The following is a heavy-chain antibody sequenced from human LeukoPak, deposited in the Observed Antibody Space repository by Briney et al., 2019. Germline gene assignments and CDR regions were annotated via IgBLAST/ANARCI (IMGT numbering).Heavy chain of an antibody. CDR1: GFTFTLYW. CDR3: AKEGGNYDLSNWYFDL. CDR2: ISGSGDNT. V-gene: IGHV3-23*01. J-gene: IGHJ2*01. D-gene: IGHD3-3*01. Sequence: GGSLRLSCAASGFTFTLYWMTWVRQAPGKGLEWVSGISGSGDNTYYSDSVKGRFTISRGNSKNTLYLQMNSLRAEDTAVYYCAKEGGNYDLSNWYFDLWGRGTLVTVSS.